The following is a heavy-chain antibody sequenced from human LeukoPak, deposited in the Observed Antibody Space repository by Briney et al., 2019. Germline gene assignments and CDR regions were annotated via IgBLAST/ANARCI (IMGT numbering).Heavy chain of an antibody. CDR2: IYTSGST. J-gene: IGHJ5*02. V-gene: IGHV4-61*02. D-gene: IGHD3-10*01. CDR3: ATNYGSGSCYLGPNWLDP. CDR1: GDSISSGAYY. Sequence: PSETLSLTCTVSGDSISSGAYYWSWIRQPAGKGLEWIGRIYTSGSTNYNPSLKSRVTISVDTSKNQFSLKLSSVTAADTAVYYCATNYGSGSCYLGPNWLDPWGQGTLVTVSS.